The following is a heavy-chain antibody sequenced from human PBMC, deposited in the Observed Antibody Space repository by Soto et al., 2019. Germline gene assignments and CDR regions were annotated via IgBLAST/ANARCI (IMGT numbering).Heavy chain of an antibody. CDR2: ISDRGSPI. Sequence: QVQLVESGGGLVKPGGSLRLSCAASGFTFSDYYMSWIRQAPGKGLEWIAYISDRGSPIYYADSVKGRFTISRDNAEDSLYLQMNSLRAEDTAVYYCARDPYSNYASYWFYPWGQGTLVTFSS. CDR3: ARDPYSNYASYWFYP. D-gene: IGHD4-4*01. J-gene: IGHJ5*02. CDR1: GFTFSDYY. V-gene: IGHV3-11*01.